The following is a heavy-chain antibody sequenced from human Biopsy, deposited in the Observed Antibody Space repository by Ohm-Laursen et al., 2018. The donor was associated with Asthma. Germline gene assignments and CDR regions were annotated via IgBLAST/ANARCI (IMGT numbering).Heavy chain of an antibody. Sequence: SGTLSLTCSVSGGAIRTSGYYWGWIRQPPGKGLEWIGSMYYSGSAYYNPSLESRVTISVDTSKNQFSLKLSSVTAADTAVYFCARHQEAASYHYDGSIAYWGQGIPVTVSS. D-gene: IGHD3-22*01. J-gene: IGHJ4*02. CDR1: GGAIRTSGYY. CDR2: MYYSGSA. CDR3: ARHQEAASYHYDGSIAY. V-gene: IGHV4-39*01.